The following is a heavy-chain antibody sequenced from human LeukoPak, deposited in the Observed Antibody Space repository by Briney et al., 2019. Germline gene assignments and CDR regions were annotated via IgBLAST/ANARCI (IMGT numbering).Heavy chain of an antibody. J-gene: IGHJ5*02. Sequence: SETLSLTCAVSGGSISSGGYSWSWIRQPPGKGLEWIGYIYHSGSTYYNPSLKSRVTISVDRSKNQFSLKLSSVTAADTAVYYCARHRYDMTGYWFDPWGQGTLVTVSS. V-gene: IGHV4-30-2*01. D-gene: IGHD3-9*01. CDR1: GGSISSGGYS. CDR3: ARHRYDMTGYWFDP. CDR2: IYHSGST.